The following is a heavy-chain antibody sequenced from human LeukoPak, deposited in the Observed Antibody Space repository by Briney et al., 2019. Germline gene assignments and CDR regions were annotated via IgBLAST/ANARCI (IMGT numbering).Heavy chain of an antibody. CDR2: VHLSGRT. V-gene: IGHV4-4*02. Sequence: SETLSLTCAVSGGSISSNNWWTWVRQPPGEGLEWIGEVHLSGRTHYNPSLESRVTMSVDMSENHISLRLTSVTAADTAVYYCAREGGPYRPLDYSGQGTLVTVSS. J-gene: IGHJ4*02. CDR1: GGSISSNNW. CDR3: AREGGPYRPLDY.